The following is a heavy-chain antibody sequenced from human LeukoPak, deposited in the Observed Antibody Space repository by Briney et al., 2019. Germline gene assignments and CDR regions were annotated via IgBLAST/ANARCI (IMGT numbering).Heavy chain of an antibody. CDR1: GGTFSSYA. CDR2: IIPILGIA. V-gene: IGHV1-69*04. D-gene: IGHD5-12*01. Sequence: SVKVSCKASGGTFSSYAISWVRQAPGQGLERMGRIIPILGIANYAQKFQGRVTITADKSTSTAYMELSSLRSEDTAVYYCARSYGGYLIDYWGQGTLVTVSS. CDR3: ARSYGGYLIDY. J-gene: IGHJ4*02.